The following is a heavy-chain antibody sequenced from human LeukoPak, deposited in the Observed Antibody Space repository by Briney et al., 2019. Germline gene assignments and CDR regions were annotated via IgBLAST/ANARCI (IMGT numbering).Heavy chain of an antibody. Sequence: GGSLRLSCAASGFKFSNDWMNWVRQAPGKGLEWVANINQHGSEQYYADSVRGRFTISRDNSRNSLYLQMNSLRGEDTAVYYCARDPDVVRGAHFDYWGQGALVTVSS. V-gene: IGHV3-7*03. CDR3: ARDPDVVRGAHFDY. J-gene: IGHJ4*02. CDR2: INQHGSEQ. D-gene: IGHD3-10*01. CDR1: GFKFSNDW.